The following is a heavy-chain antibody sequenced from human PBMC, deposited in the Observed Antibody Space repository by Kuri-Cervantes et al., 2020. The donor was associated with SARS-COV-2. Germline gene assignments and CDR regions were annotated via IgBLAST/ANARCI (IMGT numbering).Heavy chain of an antibody. CDR1: GSTFDDYA. CDR3: ARDPPYCTNGVCYRSYAFDI. V-gene: IGHV3-9*03. J-gene: IGHJ3*02. D-gene: IGHD2-8*01. Sequence: SLKISCAASGSTFDDYAMHWVRQAPGKSLEWVSGISWNSGSIGYADSVKGRFTISRDNAKNSLYLQMNSLRAEDLALYYCARDPPYCTNGVCYRSYAFDIWGQGTMVTVSS. CDR2: ISWNSGSI.